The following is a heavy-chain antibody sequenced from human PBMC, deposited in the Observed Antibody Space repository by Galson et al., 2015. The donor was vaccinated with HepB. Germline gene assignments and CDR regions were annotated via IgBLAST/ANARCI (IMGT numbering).Heavy chain of an antibody. D-gene: IGHD3-22*01. Sequence: SLRLSCAVSGFTFSSYGMHWVRQAPGKGLEWVAVISDDGSNQYYADSVKGRFTISRDNSRNTLYLQMNSLRAEDTAVYYCAKVYDSADDAAGASDYWGQGTLVTVSS. CDR2: ISDDGSNQ. CDR3: AKVYDSADDAAGASDY. J-gene: IGHJ4*02. V-gene: IGHV3-30*18. CDR1: GFTFSSYG.